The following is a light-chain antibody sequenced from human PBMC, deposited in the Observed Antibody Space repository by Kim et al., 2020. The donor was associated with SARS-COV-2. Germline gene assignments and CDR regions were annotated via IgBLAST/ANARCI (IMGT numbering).Light chain of an antibody. CDR3: HQYGNSRYT. J-gene: IGKJ2*01. V-gene: IGKV3-20*01. CDR1: QSISSTY. CDR2: AAS. Sequence: EIVLTQSPGTLSLSPGERATLSCRASQSISSTYLAWYQQKPGQAPRLLIYAASSRATGIPDRFSGSGSGADFTLTISRLEPEDFAVYYCHQYGNSRYTFGQETKLEI.